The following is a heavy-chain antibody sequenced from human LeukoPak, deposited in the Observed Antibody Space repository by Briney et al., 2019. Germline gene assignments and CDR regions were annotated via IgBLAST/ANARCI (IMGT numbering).Heavy chain of an antibody. J-gene: IGHJ4*02. V-gene: IGHV3-23*01. CDR2: ISGSGGST. D-gene: IGHD3-9*01. CDR3: AKDGIRYFDWAFDY. Sequence: GGSLRLSCAASGFTFSSYGMSWVRQAPGKGLEWVSAISGSGGSTYYADSVKGRFTISRDNSKNTLYLQMNSLRAEDTAVYYCAKDGIRYFDWAFDYWGQGTLVTVSS. CDR1: GFTFSSYG.